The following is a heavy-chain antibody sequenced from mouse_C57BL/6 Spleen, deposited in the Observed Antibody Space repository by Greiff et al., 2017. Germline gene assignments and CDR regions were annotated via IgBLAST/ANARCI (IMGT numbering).Heavy chain of an antibody. CDR1: GFTFSDYG. CDR3: ARCDYDGAYAMDY. D-gene: IGHD2-4*01. Sequence: DVQLVESGGGLVKPGGSLTLSCAASGFTFSDYGMHWVRQAPEKGLEWVAYISSGSSTIYYADTVKGRFTISRATAKNTLFLQMTGHGCENTAIYYGARCDYDGAYAMDYWGQGTSVTVSS. V-gene: IGHV5-17*01. J-gene: IGHJ4*01. CDR2: ISSGSSTI.